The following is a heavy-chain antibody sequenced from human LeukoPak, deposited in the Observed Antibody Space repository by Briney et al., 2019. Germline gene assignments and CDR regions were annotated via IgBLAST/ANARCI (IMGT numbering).Heavy chain of an antibody. Sequence: GGSLRLSCAASGFTFDDYAMHWVRQAPGKGLEWVSAISRNSGSIDYADSVKGRFTISRDNAKNSLYLQMNSLRAEDTALCYSAKDTGHWGQGTLVTVSS. J-gene: IGHJ4*02. V-gene: IGHV3-9*01. CDR2: ISRNSGSI. CDR3: AKDTGH. CDR1: GFTFDDYA.